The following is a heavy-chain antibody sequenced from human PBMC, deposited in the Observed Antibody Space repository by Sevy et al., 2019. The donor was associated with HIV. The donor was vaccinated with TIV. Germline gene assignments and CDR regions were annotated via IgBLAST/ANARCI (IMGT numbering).Heavy chain of an antibody. V-gene: IGHV5-51*01. CDR3: ARKYYDILTGYYRFDP. CDR1: GYSFTSYW. D-gene: IGHD3-9*01. J-gene: IGHJ5*02. CDR2: IYPGDSDT. Sequence: GESLKISCKGSGYSFTSYWIGWVRQMPGKGLEWMGIIYPGDSDTRYGPSFQGQVTISADKSISTAYLQWSSLKASDTAMYYCARKYYDILTGYYRFDPWGQGTLVTVSS.